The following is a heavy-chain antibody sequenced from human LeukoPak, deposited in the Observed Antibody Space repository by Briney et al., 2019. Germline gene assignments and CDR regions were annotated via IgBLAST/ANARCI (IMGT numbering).Heavy chain of an antibody. Sequence: PSETLSLTCAVYGGSFSGYYWSWIRQPPGKGLEWIGEINHSGSTNYNPSLKSRVTISVDTSKNQFSLKLSSVTAADKAVYYCARLRSFRTYWGQGTLVTVSS. CDR1: GGSFSGYY. V-gene: IGHV4-34*01. CDR2: INHSGST. D-gene: IGHD4-17*01. CDR3: ARLRSFRTY. J-gene: IGHJ4*02.